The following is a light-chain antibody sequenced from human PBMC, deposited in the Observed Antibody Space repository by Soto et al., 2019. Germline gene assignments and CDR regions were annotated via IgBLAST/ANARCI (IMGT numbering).Light chain of an antibody. Sequence: QSVLTQPGSVSGSPGQSITISCTGTNSDIGGYNLVSWFQHHPGKAPKLVIYEVTHRPSGISNRFSGSKSGNTASLTISGLQAEDEASYYCTSYTNRATLGVFGTGTKVTVL. J-gene: IGLJ1*01. CDR2: EVT. CDR1: NSDIGGYNL. V-gene: IGLV2-14*01. CDR3: TSYTNRATLGV.